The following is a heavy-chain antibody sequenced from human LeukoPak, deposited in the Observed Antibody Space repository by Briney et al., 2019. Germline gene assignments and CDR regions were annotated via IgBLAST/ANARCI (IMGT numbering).Heavy chain of an antibody. CDR3: ARVLTNGDLPGY. J-gene: IGHJ4*02. V-gene: IGHV1-8*01. CDR1: GYTFTSYD. Sequence: GASVKVSCKASGYTFTSYDINWVRQATGQGLEWMGWMNPNSGNTGYAQKFQGRVTMTRNTSISTAYMELGSLRSEDTAVYYCARVLTNGDLPGYWGQGTLVTVSS. D-gene: IGHD3-10*01. CDR2: MNPNSGNT.